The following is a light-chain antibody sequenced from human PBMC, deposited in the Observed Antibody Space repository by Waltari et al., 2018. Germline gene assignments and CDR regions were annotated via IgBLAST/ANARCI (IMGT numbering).Light chain of an antibody. J-gene: IGKJ2*01. CDR2: KLS. V-gene: IGKV2-30*02. CDR1: QSLVHSDVNTY. CDR3: MQGTHWPYT. Sequence: DVVMTQSRHSLPVTLGQPASISCRSNQSLVHSDVNTYLYWFQQRPGQSPRRLIYKLSYRDGGVPDRCSGSGSGTDFTLKISRMEAEDIGVYYCMQGTHWPYTVGQGTKLETK.